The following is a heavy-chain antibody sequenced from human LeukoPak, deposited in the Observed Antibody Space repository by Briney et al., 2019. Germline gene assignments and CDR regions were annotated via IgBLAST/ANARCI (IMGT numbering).Heavy chain of an antibody. V-gene: IGHV1-69*04. J-gene: IGHJ6*02. CDR1: GGTFSSYA. D-gene: IGHD3-22*01. Sequence: SVKVSFTASGGTFSSYAISWVRQAPGQGLEWMGRIIPIFGIANYAQKFQGRVTITADKSTSTAYMELSSLRSEDTAVYYCARPDYYDSSGYIYYYYGMDVWGQGTTVTVSS. CDR2: IIPIFGIA. CDR3: ARPDYYDSSGYIYYYYGMDV.